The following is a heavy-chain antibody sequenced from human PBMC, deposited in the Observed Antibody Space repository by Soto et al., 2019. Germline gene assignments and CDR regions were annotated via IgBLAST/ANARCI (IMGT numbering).Heavy chain of an antibody. CDR1: GFICDDYA. J-gene: IGHJ6*02. CDR3: AKDRYSSSAYYYYSMDA. Sequence: EVQLVESGGGLVQPGRSLRLSCAAYGFICDDYAMHWVRQAPGKGLECVAVISGNSGSLGYADSVKGRFTISRDNAKNSLYLQMTRLRAEDTALYYCAKDRYSSSAYYYYSMDAWGQGTTVTVSS. V-gene: IGHV3-9*01. D-gene: IGHD6-6*01. CDR2: ISGNSGSL.